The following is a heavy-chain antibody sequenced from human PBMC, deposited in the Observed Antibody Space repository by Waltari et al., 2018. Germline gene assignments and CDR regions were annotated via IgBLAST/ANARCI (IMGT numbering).Heavy chain of an antibody. J-gene: IGHJ6*02. CDR2: IDWDDDT. CDR1: GFSLTTSKMC. V-gene: IGHV2-70*15. Sequence: QVTLRESGPALVKPTEPLTLTCSCSGFSLTTSKMCVTCIRQPPGKALQWLARIDWDDDTYYSASLRTRLSISKDTSKNQVVLTMTNMDPVDTATYYCARSTSDYLYNFGMDVWGQGTTVTVSS. CDR3: ARSTSDYLYNFGMDV.